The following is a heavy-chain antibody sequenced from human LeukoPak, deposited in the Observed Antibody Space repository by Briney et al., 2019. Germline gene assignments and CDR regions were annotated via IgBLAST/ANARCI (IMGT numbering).Heavy chain of an antibody. J-gene: IGHJ4*02. Sequence: GGSLRLSCAASGFTVSSNYMSWVRQAPGKGLEWVSVIYSGGSTYYADSVKGRFTISRDNSKNTLYLQMNSLRAEDTAVYYCASAPYGSGSPLDYWSQGTLVTVSS. CDR2: IYSGGST. V-gene: IGHV3-66*01. CDR3: ASAPYGSGSPLDY. CDR1: GFTVSSNY. D-gene: IGHD3-10*01.